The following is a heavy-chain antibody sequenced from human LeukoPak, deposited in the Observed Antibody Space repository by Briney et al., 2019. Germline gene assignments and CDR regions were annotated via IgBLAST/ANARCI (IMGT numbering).Heavy chain of an antibody. CDR2: IYYSGST. CDR1: GGSISSYY. D-gene: IGHD3-3*01. Sequence: SETLSLTCTVSGGSISSYYWSWLRQPPGKGLEWLGYIYYSGSTNYNPSLKSRVTISVDTSKNQFSLKLSSVTAADTAVYYCARSASYYDFWSGPNWFDPWGQGTLVTVSS. CDR3: ARSASYYDFWSGPNWFDP. J-gene: IGHJ5*02. V-gene: IGHV4-59*01.